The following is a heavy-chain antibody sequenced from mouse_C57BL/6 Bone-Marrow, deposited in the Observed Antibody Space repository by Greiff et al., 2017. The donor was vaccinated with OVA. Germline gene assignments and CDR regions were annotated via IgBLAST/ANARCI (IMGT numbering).Heavy chain of an antibody. J-gene: IGHJ4*01. V-gene: IGHV1-85*01. CDR2: IYPRDGST. CDR1: GYTFTSYD. CDR3: ARPYESAMDY. Sequence: VQLQESGPELVKPGASVKLSCTASGYTFTSYDINWVKQRPGQGLEWIGWIYPRDGSTKYNEKFKGKATLTVDTSSSTAYMELHSLTSEDSAVYFYARPYESAMDYWGQGTSVTVSS. D-gene: IGHD2-12*01.